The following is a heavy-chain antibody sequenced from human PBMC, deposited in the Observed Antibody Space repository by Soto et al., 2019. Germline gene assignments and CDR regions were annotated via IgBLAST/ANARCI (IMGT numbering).Heavy chain of an antibody. CDR3: ARIKLGYSSSWYGH. CDR2: ISTSGSTM. D-gene: IGHD6-13*01. V-gene: IGHV3-11*01. Sequence: QVQLLESGGGLVKPGGSLRLSCAASGFTFSDHYMSWIRQAPGKGLEWVSYISTSGSTMYYADSVKGRFTISRDNAKNSRYLQMNSLRAEDTAVYYCARIKLGYSSSWYGHWGQGTLVTVSS. J-gene: IGHJ4*02. CDR1: GFTFSDHY.